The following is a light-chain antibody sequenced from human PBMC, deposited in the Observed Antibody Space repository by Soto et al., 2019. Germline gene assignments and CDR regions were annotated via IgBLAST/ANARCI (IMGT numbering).Light chain of an antibody. Sequence: QSALTQPRSVSGSPGQSVTISCTGTSSNIGGYNYVSWYQQHPGKAPKLMIYDVNKRPSGVPDRFSGSKSGNTASLTISGLQAVDEADYYCSSYTGGNPSYVFGTGTKLTVL. CDR2: DVN. CDR1: SSNIGGYNY. V-gene: IGLV2-11*01. CDR3: SSYTGGNPSYV. J-gene: IGLJ1*01.